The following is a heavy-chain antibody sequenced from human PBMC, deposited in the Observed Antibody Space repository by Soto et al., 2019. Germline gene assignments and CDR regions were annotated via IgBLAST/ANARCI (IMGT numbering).Heavy chain of an antibody. CDR3: AKDWGSSGWFNWFDA. J-gene: IGHJ5*02. CDR2: ISHDGFSQ. Sequence: QVQLVESGGGVVQPGMSLRLSCVVSGFTLSNTGVHWVRQAPGKGLEWVAMISHDGFSQHYVDSVRGRFTISRDNSKNTLYLQMDSLRPEDTSGYYCAKDWGSSGWFNWFDAWGQGTLVILSS. V-gene: IGHV3-30*18. D-gene: IGHD6-13*01. CDR1: GFTLSNTG.